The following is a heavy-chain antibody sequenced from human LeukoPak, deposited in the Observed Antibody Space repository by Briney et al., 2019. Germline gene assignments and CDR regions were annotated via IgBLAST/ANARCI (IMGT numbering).Heavy chain of an antibody. Sequence: SETLSLTCTVSGGSISSYYWSWIRQPPGKGLEWIGYIYYSGSTNYNPSLKSRVTISVETSKNEFSLKLSSVTAADTAVYYCATLTTPGWFNPWGQGTLVTVSS. CDR2: IYYSGST. CDR1: GGSISSYY. V-gene: IGHV4-59*12. D-gene: IGHD1-1*01. CDR3: ATLTTPGWFNP. J-gene: IGHJ5*02.